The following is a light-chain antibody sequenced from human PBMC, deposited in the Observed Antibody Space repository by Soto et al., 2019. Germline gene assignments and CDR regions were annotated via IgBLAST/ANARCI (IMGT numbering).Light chain of an antibody. Sequence: EIVMTQSPATLSVSAGERATLSCRARQSVGSNLAWYQQKPGQAPRLLIYGAATRAAGIPARFSGSGSGTEFTLIISSLQSEDSAVYFCQQYNTRWMFGPGTKVEIK. J-gene: IGKJ1*01. CDR2: GAA. CDR1: QSVGSN. CDR3: QQYNTRWM. V-gene: IGKV3-15*01.